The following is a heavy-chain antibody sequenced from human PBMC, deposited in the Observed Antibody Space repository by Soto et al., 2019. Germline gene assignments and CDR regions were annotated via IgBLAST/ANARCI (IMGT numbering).Heavy chain of an antibody. V-gene: IGHV1-69*01. CDR2: IIPIFGTA. D-gene: IGHD6-19*01. Sequence: QVQLVQSGAEVKKPGSSVKVSCKASGGTFSSYAISWVRQAPGQGLECMGGIIPIFGTANYAQKFQGRVTITAEESTSTAYMELSSLRSEVTAVYYCARWAAVASRFDYWGQGPLVTPSS. CDR3: ARWAAVASRFDY. J-gene: IGHJ4*01. CDR1: GGTFSSYA.